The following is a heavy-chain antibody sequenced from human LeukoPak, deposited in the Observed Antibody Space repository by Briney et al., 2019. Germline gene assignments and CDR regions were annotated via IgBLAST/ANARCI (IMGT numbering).Heavy chain of an antibody. CDR3: AKATNRLAFDI. CDR1: GFTFRTYA. CDR2: ISGSGGST. Sequence: GGSLRLSCVASGFTFRTYAMSWVRQAPGKGLEWVSAISGSGGSTYYADSVKGRFTISRDNSKNTLYLQMNSLRAEDTAVYYCAKATNRLAFDIWGQGTMVTVSS. D-gene: IGHD1-1*01. J-gene: IGHJ3*02. V-gene: IGHV3-23*01.